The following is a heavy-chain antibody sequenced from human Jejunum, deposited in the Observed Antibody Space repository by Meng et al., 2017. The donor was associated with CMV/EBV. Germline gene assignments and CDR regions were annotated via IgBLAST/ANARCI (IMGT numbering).Heavy chain of an antibody. Sequence: GQLQESGPGLVKPSQTLSLTCTGSGGSMSSGDYFWTWIRQPAGKGLEWIGRIYASGSTSYHPSLESRLTISVDTSKNQFSLKMSSVTAADTAVYYCARGRLQSEYFDYWGQGTLVTVSS. J-gene: IGHJ4*02. D-gene: IGHD5-24*01. CDR1: GGSMSSGDYF. CDR3: ARGRLQSEYFDY. V-gene: IGHV4-61*02. CDR2: IYASGST.